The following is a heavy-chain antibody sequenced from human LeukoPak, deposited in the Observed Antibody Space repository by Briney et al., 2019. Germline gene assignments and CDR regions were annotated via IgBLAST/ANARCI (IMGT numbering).Heavy chain of an antibody. CDR2: INQSGST. CDR3: ARGGLLLWFGELPWDYYYYGMDV. D-gene: IGHD3-10*01. V-gene: IGHV4-34*01. CDR1: GGSFSGYY. J-gene: IGHJ6*02. Sequence: SETLSLTCAVYGGSFSGYYWSWIRQPPGKGLEWIGEINQSGSTNYNPSLKSRVTISVDTSKNQFSLKLSSVTAADTAVYYCARGGLLLWFGELPWDYYYYGMDVWGQGTTVTVSS.